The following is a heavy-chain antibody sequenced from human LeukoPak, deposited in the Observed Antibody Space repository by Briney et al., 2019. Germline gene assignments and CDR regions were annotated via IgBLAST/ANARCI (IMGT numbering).Heavy chain of an antibody. D-gene: IGHD6-13*01. CDR2: IIPIFGTA. V-gene: IGHV1-69*05. Sequence: ASVKVSCKASGGTFSSYAISWVRQAPGQGLEWMGGIIPIFGTANYAQKFQGRVTITTDESTSTAYMELSSLRSEDTAVYYCARCYSSSWLSAFDIWGQGTMVTVSS. CDR1: GGTFSSYA. CDR3: ARCYSSSWLSAFDI. J-gene: IGHJ3*02.